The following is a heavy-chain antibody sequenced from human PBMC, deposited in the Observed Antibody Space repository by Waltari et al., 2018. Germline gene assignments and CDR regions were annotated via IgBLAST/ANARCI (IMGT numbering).Heavy chain of an antibody. CDR2: IIPSLGTA. V-gene: IGHV1-69*13. CDR3: GGDATVTTSKEDWFDA. D-gene: IGHD4-4*01. Sequence: QVQLVQSGAEVKKPGSSVKVSCKASGGTFSSYALSWVRPAPGQGLEWMGGIIPSLGTANYAQKCEGKVKITADESTSNANMELSRLRAEDADVYDRGGDATVTTSKEDWFDAWGQGTLVTVAS. CDR1: GGTFSSYA. J-gene: IGHJ5*02.